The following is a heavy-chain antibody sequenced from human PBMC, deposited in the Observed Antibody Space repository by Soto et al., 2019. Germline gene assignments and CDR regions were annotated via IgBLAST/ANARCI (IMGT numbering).Heavy chain of an antibody. J-gene: IGHJ4*02. Sequence: EVQLEESGGGLVQPGGSLRLSCAASGFTFNSYYMSWVRQAPGEGLEWVANIKPDGSEKYYVDSVEGRFTISRDNARNSLYLQMNSLRAEDTAVYYCVRDWRDGYDHSFNLWGQGTPVTVSS. D-gene: IGHD5-12*01. CDR3: VRDWRDGYDHSFNL. V-gene: IGHV3-7*01. CDR2: IKPDGSEK. CDR1: GFTFNSYY.